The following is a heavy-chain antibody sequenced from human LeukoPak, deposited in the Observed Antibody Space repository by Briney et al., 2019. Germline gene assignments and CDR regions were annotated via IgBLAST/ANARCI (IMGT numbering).Heavy chain of an antibody. CDR2: IYYSGST. V-gene: IGHV4-39*01. J-gene: IGHJ5*02. D-gene: IGHD3-10*01. Sequence: SETLSLTCTVSGGSISSSSYYWGWIRQPPGKGLEWIGSIYYSGSTYYNPSLKSRVTISVDTSKNQFSLRLSSVTAADTAVYYCARHVGFITMVRGVINNNWFDPWGQGTLVTVSS. CDR1: GGSISSSSYY. CDR3: ARHVGFITMVRGVINNNWFDP.